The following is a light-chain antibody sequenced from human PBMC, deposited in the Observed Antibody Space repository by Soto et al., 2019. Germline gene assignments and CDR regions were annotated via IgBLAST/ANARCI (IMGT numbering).Light chain of an antibody. CDR3: QQTYSTPIT. V-gene: IGKV1-39*01. J-gene: IGKJ5*01. Sequence: DIQMTLSPSTLSASIGDRVTITCRASQSLDNCLDWYQQKPGKAPYLLIYAASSLQSGVPSRFSGSSSRTDFTLTISSLQPEDFATYYCQQTYSTPITFGQGTRLEIK. CDR1: QSLDNC. CDR2: AAS.